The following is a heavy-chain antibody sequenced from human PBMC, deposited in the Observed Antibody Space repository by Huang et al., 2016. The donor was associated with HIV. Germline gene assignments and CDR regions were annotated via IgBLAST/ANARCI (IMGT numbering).Heavy chain of an antibody. Sequence: QVHLVESGGGVVQPGRSLRLSCVVSGFSFSAYAMHWVRLAPGKGLEWVAVMTHDGSNQCFSEAVKGRFTISRDTSKNTLSLQMNTLTAEDTAVYYCARGGGFYDSSGYYHSAFDLWGQGTPVTVSS. J-gene: IGHJ3*01. D-gene: IGHD3-22*01. CDR2: MTHDGSNQ. CDR3: ARGGGFYDSSGYYHSAFDL. CDR1: GFSFSAYA. V-gene: IGHV3-30*04.